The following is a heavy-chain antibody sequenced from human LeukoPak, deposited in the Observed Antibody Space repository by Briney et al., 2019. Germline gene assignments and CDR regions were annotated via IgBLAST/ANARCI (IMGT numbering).Heavy chain of an antibody. CDR2: LNSDGSGT. J-gene: IGHJ6*03. Sequence: PGGSLRLSCAASGFTFSSYWMHWVRQTPGKGLLWVSRLNSDGSGTSYADSVKGRFTISRDNAKNSLYLQMNSLRAEDTALYYCAKAHGTVPREGYYYYYYYMDVWGKGTTVTISS. CDR3: AKAHGTVPREGYYYYYYYMDV. D-gene: IGHD1-26*01. CDR1: GFTFSSYW. V-gene: IGHV3-74*01.